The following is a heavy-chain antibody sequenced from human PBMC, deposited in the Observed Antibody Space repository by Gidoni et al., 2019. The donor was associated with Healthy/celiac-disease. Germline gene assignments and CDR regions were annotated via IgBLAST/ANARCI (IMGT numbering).Heavy chain of an antibody. V-gene: IGHV3-23*01. J-gene: IGHJ4*02. Sequence: EVQLLESGGGLVQPGGSLRLSCAASGFTFSIYAMSWVRQAPGKGLEVVSAISGSGGSTYYADSVKGRCTISRDNSKHTLYLQMNSLRAEDTAVYYCAKDPPGALGYWGQGTLVTVSS. CDR2: ISGSGGST. CDR3: AKDPPGALGY. CDR1: GFTFSIYA. D-gene: IGHD7-27*01.